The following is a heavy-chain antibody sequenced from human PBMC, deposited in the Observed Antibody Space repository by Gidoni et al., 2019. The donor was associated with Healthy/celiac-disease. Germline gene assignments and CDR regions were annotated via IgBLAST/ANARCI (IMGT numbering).Heavy chain of an antibody. J-gene: IGHJ4*02. CDR3: ARGVRFLEWLPLDY. V-gene: IGHV4-31*03. CDR1: GGSISRGGYY. CDR2: IYYSGST. Sequence: QVQLQESGPGLVKPSQTLSLTCTVSGGSISRGGYYWSWIRQHPGKGLEWIGYIYYSGSTYYNPSLKSRVTISVDTSKNQFSLKLSSVTAADTAVYYCARGVRFLEWLPLDYWGQGTLVTVSS. D-gene: IGHD3-3*01.